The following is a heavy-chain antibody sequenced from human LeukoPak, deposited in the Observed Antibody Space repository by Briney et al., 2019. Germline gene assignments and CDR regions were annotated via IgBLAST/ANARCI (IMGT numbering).Heavy chain of an antibody. CDR2: ILPIFGTA. Sequence: SVKVSCKASGGTFSSYAISWVRQAPGQGLEWMGGILPIFGTANYAQKFQGRVTITADKSTSTAYMELSSLRSEDTAVYYCARVSYYGSGSYYNEDYWGQGTLVTVSS. V-gene: IGHV1-69*06. CDR1: GGTFSSYA. D-gene: IGHD3-10*01. CDR3: ARVSYYGSGSYYNEDY. J-gene: IGHJ4*02.